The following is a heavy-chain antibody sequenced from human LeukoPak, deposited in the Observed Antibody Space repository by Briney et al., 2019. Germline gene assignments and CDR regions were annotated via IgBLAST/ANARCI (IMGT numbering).Heavy chain of an antibody. V-gene: IGHV1-46*01. CDR2: INPGGGGT. J-gene: IGHJ4*02. Sequence: ASVKVSCKASGYTFTTYYIHWVRQAPGQGLEWMGIINPGGGGTNYAQKFQGRVSMTRDMSTSTVYIELSSLTSEDTAVYYCVRESFGYWGQGTLVTVSS. CDR1: GYTFTTYY. CDR3: VRESFGY.